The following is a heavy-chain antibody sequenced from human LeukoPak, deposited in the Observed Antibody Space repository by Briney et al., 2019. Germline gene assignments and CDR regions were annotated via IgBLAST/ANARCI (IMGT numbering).Heavy chain of an antibody. CDR3: AKSSSWTYHYLDY. V-gene: IGHV3-53*01. CDR2: IYSGGST. J-gene: IGHJ4*02. Sequence: GGSLRLSCAASGFTVSNNFMSWVRQAPGKGLEWVSVIYSGGSTYYADSVKGRFTISRDNSMNTLSLQMNSLRAEDTALYYCAKSSSWTYHYLDYWGQGALVTVSS. D-gene: IGHD6-13*01. CDR1: GFTVSNNF.